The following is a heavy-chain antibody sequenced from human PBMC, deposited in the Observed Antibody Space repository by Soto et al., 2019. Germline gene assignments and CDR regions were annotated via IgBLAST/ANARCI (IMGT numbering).Heavy chain of an antibody. J-gene: IGHJ6*02. CDR2: INYSGRTT. CDR3: VKQRDAEKTYYYNMDV. CDR1: GFSFNTYA. V-gene: IGHV3-23*01. Sequence: EVQLLESGGGLVQPGGSLRLSCETSGFSFNTYAMTWVRQAPGMGLEWVAVINYSGRTTFHAQSVKGRFTISRDNSRNTVFLQMDSLRAEDTAAYYCVKQRDAEKTYYYNMDVWGLGTTVIVSS. D-gene: IGHD6-25*01.